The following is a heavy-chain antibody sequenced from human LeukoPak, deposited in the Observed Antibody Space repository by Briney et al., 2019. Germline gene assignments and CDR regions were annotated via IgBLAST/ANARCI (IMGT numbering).Heavy chain of an antibody. Sequence: GGSLRLSCAASGFTFSNYAMHWVRQAPGKGLEWVAVISYDGTDTSYADSVKGRFTISRDDAKSSLYLQMNSLRVEDTALYYCAKRLRDGYNSPIDYWGQGALVTVSS. D-gene: IGHD5-24*01. V-gene: IGHV3-30*18. J-gene: IGHJ4*02. CDR1: GFTFSNYA. CDR2: ISYDGTDT. CDR3: AKRLRDGYNSPIDY.